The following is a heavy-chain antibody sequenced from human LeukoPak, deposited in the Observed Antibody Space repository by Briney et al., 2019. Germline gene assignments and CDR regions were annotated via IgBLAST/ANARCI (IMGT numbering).Heavy chain of an antibody. CDR2: IKQDGSEK. D-gene: IGHD1-26*01. CDR1: GFTFSSYE. V-gene: IGHV3-7*01. Sequence: GGSLRLSCAASGFTFSSYEMSWVRQAPGKGLEWVANIKQDGSEKYYVDSVKGRFTISRDNAKNSLYLQMNSLRAEDTAVYYCARHSGSYYIGAFDIWGQGTMVTVSS. CDR3: ARHSGSYYIGAFDI. J-gene: IGHJ3*02.